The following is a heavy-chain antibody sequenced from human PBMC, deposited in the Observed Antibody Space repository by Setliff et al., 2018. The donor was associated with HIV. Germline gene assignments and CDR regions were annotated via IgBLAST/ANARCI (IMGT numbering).Heavy chain of an antibody. D-gene: IGHD3-22*01. CDR2: IIPMLGTA. J-gene: IGHJ6*03. CDR3: ARARTDYYDRGRRSHYYIDV. V-gene: IGHV1-69*10. CDR1: GGTFSTYA. Sequence: SVKVSCKASGGTFSTYAISWVRQAPGQGLEWMGGIIPMLGTANYARDFQGKVTITADKSTSTAYMELTSLKFEDTAVYYCARARTDYYDRGRRSHYYIDVWARGATVTSP.